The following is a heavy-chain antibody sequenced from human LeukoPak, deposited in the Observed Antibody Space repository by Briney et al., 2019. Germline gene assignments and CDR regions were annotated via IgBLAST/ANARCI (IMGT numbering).Heavy chain of an antibody. CDR2: ISSSGTTI. CDR3: ARDVGHIVEDDAFDI. D-gene: IGHD2-21*01. V-gene: IGHV3-11*01. J-gene: IGHJ3*02. Sequence: PGGSLRLSCAASGFTFSDYYMSWIRQAPGKGLEWVSYISSSGTTIYYADSVKGRFTISRDNSKNTLYLQMNSLRAEDTAVYYCARDVGHIVEDDAFDIWGQGTMVTVSS. CDR1: GFTFSDYY.